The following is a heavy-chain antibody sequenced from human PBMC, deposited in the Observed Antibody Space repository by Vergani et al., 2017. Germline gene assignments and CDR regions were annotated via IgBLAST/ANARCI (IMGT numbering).Heavy chain of an antibody. D-gene: IGHD2-15*01. J-gene: IGHJ6*03. Sequence: EVQLVQSGAEVKTPGESLKISCKGSGYSFTSYWIGWVRQMPGKGLEWMGIIYPGDSDTRYSPSFQGQVTISADKSISTAYLQWSSLKASDTAMYYSARATGYCSGGSCYHPPYYYYMDVWGKGP. CDR3: ARATGYCSGGSCYHPPYYYYMDV. V-gene: IGHV5-51*03. CDR1: GYSFTSYW. CDR2: IYPGDSDT.